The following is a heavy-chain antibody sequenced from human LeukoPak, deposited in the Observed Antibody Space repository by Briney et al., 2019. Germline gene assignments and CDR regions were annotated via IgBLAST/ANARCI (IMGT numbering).Heavy chain of an antibody. CDR3: ARHGRYLSWLDFFDY. CDR1: GGAISSSSYY. CDR2: MYPSGST. J-gene: IGHJ4*02. D-gene: IGHD6-19*01. V-gene: IGHV4-39*01. Sequence: PSETLSLTCTVSGGAISSSSYYWGWIRQPPGKGLEWIGSMYPSGSTYYNPSIKSRVTISVDTSKNQFSLKLNSVTAADTAVYYCARHGRYLSWLDFFDYWGQGTLVTVSS.